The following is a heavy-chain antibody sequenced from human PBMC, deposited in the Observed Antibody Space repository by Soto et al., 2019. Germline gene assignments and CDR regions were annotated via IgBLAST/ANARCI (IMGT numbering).Heavy chain of an antibody. V-gene: IGHV4-30-2*01. CDR2: IYHSGST. Sequence: PSETLSLTCAVSGGSISSGGYSWSWIRQPPGKGLEWIGYIYHSGSTYYNPSLKSRVTISVDRSKNQFSLKLSSLTAADTAVYYCARGSTSPDFDYWGQGTLVTVSS. D-gene: IGHD2-2*01. CDR3: ARGSTSPDFDY. J-gene: IGHJ4*02. CDR1: GGSISSGGYS.